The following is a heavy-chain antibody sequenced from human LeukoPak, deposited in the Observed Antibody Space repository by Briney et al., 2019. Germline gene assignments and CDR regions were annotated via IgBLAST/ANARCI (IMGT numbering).Heavy chain of an antibody. Sequence: KPSETLSLTCAVSGGSFSGYHCSWIRQTPGKELEWLGEVSQSGGASYNPSLKSRVTISVETSKNHFSLKLTSATAADTAMYYCAGSHGGNAVGPFDIWGQGTMVTVSS. D-gene: IGHD4-23*01. V-gene: IGHV4-34*01. J-gene: IGHJ3*02. CDR3: AGSHGGNAVGPFDI. CDR1: GGSFSGYH. CDR2: VSQSGGA.